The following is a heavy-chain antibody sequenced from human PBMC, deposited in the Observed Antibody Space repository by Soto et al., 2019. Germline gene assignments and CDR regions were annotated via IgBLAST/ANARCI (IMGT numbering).Heavy chain of an antibody. CDR2: LCHSGST. J-gene: IGHJ2*01. V-gene: IGHV4-30-2*01. Sequence: QLQLQESGSGLVKPSQTLSLTCAVSGGSISSGGYSWSWIRQPPGKGREWVGYLCHSGSTYYNPSLRSRGTTAVDRSKHPFSPKLSSVTRAYTVVYYCARDRTTGGGHCYENGYFDLWGRGTLVTVSS. CDR1: GGSISSGGYS. D-gene: IGHD2-21*02. CDR3: ARDRTTGGGHCYENGYFDL.